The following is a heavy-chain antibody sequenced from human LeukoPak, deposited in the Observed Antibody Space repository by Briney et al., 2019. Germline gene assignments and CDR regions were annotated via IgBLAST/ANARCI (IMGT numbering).Heavy chain of an antibody. CDR1: GFTLSSYA. J-gene: IGHJ4*02. CDR2: ISGSGGST. D-gene: IGHD2-2*01. Sequence: GGSLRLSCAASGFTLSSYAMSWVRQAPGKGLEWVSAISGSGGSTYYADSVKGRFTISRDNSKNTLYLQMNSLRAEDTAVYYCAKDQIVVVPAAIFGFDYWGQGTLVTVSS. CDR3: AKDQIVVVPAAIFGFDY. V-gene: IGHV3-23*01.